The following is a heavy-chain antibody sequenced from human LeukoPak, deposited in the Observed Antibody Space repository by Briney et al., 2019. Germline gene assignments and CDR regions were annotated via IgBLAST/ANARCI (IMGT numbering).Heavy chain of an antibody. Sequence: SVKVSCKASGGTFSNYAISWVRQAPGQGLEWMAGIIPIFGTTDYTQKFQGRITFTADDSTSTVYMELSSLKSEDTAVYYCARGGVPTAISRRDFYYYGMDVWGQGTTVTVSS. J-gene: IGHJ6*02. CDR2: IIPIFGTT. CDR3: ARGGVPTAISRRDFYYYGMDV. V-gene: IGHV1-69*13. D-gene: IGHD2-2*02. CDR1: GGTFSNYA.